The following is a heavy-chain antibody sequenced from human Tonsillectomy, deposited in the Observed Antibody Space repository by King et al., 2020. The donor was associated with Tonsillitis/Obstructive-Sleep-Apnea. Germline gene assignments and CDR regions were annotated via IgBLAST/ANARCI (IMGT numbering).Heavy chain of an antibody. J-gene: IGHJ3*02. CDR2: ISWNSGSI. D-gene: IGHD6-13*01. CDR3: AKDLIIAVSGTPGDAFDI. Sequence: VQLVESGGGLVQPGRSLRLSCAASGFTFDDYAMYWVRQAPGKGLEWVSGISWNSGSIAYAGSVKGRFTISRDNAKNSLYLQMNSLRAEDTALYYCAKDLIIAVSGTPGDAFDIWGQGTMVTVSS. V-gene: IGHV3-9*01. CDR1: GFTFDDYA.